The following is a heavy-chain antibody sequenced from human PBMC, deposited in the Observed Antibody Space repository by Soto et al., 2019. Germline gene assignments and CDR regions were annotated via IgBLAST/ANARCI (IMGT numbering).Heavy chain of an antibody. CDR3: ARVLVTAGGHNYFAP. CDR1: GGTVASSHW. D-gene: IGHD1-26*01. Sequence: GPLYLTCGVSGGTVASSHWWSWVRQSPGGGLEWIGNVYHTGDTNFNPSLQSRVTISVDKSNNQFSLRLNSLTAADRDVYFCARVLVTAGGHNYFAPWGPGTLVTVSS. CDR2: VYHTGDT. J-gene: IGHJ5*02. V-gene: IGHV4-4*01.